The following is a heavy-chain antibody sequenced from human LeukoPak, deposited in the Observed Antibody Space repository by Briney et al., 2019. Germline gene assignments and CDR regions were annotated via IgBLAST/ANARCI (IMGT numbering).Heavy chain of an antibody. D-gene: IGHD2/OR15-2a*01. CDR1: GGSISSSSYY. J-gene: IGHJ4*02. CDR3: ARYYGPPFRNNGFDY. Sequence: PSETLSLTCTVSGGSISSSSYYWGWIRQPPGKGLEWIGSIYYSGSTYYNPSLKSRVTISVDTSKNQFSLKLSSVTAADTAVYYCARYYGPPFRNNGFDYWGQGTLVTVSS. CDR2: IYYSGST. V-gene: IGHV4-39*07.